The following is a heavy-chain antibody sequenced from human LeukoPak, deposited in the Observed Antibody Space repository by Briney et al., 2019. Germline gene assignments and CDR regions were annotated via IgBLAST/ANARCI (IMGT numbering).Heavy chain of an antibody. CDR3: ARDIVPYSSNWYYFDY. CDR2: ISWSSGSI. CDR1: GFTFDDYA. D-gene: IGHD6-13*01. V-gene: IGHV3-9*01. J-gene: IGHJ4*02. Sequence: GRSLRLSCAASGFTFDDYAMHWVRQAPGKGLEWVSGISWSSGSIGYADSVKGRFTISRDNSKNTLYLQMNSLRAEDTAVYYCARDIVPYSSNWYYFDYWGQGTLVTVSS.